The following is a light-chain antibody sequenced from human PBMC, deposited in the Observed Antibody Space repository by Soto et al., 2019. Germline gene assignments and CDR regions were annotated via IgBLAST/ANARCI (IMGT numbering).Light chain of an antibody. V-gene: IGLV2-8*01. CDR1: TSDVGGYEY. Sequence: QSALTQPPSASGSPGQSVTISCTGSTSDVGGYEYVSWYQQHPGKAPKLMIFEVNKRPSGVPNRFSGSKSGNTASLTVSGLQSEDEADYYCSSHAGTYPGVFGGGTKLTVL. J-gene: IGLJ3*02. CDR3: SSHAGTYPGV. CDR2: EVN.